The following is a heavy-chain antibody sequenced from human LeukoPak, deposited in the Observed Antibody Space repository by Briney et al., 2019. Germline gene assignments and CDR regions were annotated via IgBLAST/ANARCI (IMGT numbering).Heavy chain of an antibody. J-gene: IGHJ4*02. CDR1: GFTLSSNY. V-gene: IGHV3-66*02. CDR2: IYSGGST. CDR3: ARDSSLEWLPGSFDY. D-gene: IGHD3-3*01. Sequence: PGGSLRLSCAASGFTLSSNYMSWVRQAPGEGLEWVSVIYSGGSTYYADSVKGRFTISRDNSKNTMYLQMNSLRAEDTAMYYCARDSSLEWLPGSFDYWGQGTLVTVSS.